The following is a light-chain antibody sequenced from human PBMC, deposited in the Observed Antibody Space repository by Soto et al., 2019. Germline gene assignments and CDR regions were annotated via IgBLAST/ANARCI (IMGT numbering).Light chain of an antibody. CDR2: DAS. Sequence: EIVLTQSPATLSLSPGERATLSCRASQSISSYLAWYQQKPGQAPRLLIYDASNRATGIPARFSGSVSGTDFTLTISSLEPEDFAVYYRQQRSNWPLTFVGGTKVEIK. CDR1: QSISSY. J-gene: IGKJ4*02. CDR3: QQRSNWPLT. V-gene: IGKV3-11*01.